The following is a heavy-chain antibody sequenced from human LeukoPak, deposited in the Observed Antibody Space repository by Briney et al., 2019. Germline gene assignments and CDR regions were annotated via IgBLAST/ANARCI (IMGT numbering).Heavy chain of an antibody. CDR1: GGSISSGSYY. J-gene: IGHJ3*02. Sequence: PSETLSLTCTVSGGSISSGSYYWSWIRQPAGKGLEWIGRIYTSGSTNYNPSLKSRVTISVDTSKNQFSLKLSSVTAADTAVYYCAIRVSGRAFDIWGRGTMVTVSS. V-gene: IGHV4-61*02. CDR3: AIRVSGRAFDI. CDR2: IYTSGST. D-gene: IGHD3-16*01.